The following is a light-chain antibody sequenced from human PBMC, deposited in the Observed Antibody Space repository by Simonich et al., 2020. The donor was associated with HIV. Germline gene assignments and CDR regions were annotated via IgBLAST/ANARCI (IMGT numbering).Light chain of an antibody. Sequence: EVVLTQSPATLSVSPGKRATLSCRASPTVSSNLAWYEQRPGQAPRLLMYGTSTRATGIPARFSGSGSGTDFTLTISSLEPEDFAVYDCQQRSNCPLTFGGGTKVEIK. V-gene: IGKV3-15*01. CDR1: PTVSSN. J-gene: IGKJ4*01. CDR3: QQRSNCPLT. CDR2: GTS.